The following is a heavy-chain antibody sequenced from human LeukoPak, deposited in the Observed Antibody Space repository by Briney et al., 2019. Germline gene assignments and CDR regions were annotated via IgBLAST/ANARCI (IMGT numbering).Heavy chain of an antibody. V-gene: IGHV3-23*01. Sequence: GGSLRLSCAASGFTFSSYAMNWVRQAPGKGLEWISAICSNDNNTYYANSVKGRFTISRDNSKNTLSLQLNSLRAEDTAVYYCAKGTSSSCYSAPNYWGQGTLVTVSS. CDR1: GFTFSSYA. D-gene: IGHD2-15*01. CDR3: AKGTSSSCYSAPNY. CDR2: ICSNDNNT. J-gene: IGHJ4*02.